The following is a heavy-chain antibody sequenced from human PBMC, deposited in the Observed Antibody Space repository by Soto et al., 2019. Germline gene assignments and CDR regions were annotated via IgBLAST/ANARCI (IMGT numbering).Heavy chain of an antibody. J-gene: IGHJ4*02. D-gene: IGHD3-22*01. V-gene: IGHV1-46*01. CDR2: INPSGGST. CDR1: GYTFTSYY. Sequence: ASVKVSCKASGYTFTSYYIHWVRQAPGQGLECMGIINPSGGSTIYAQKFQGRVTMTRDTSTATVYMELSSLRSEDTAVYYCARGGITMVVVASGWDYWGQGALVTVSS. CDR3: ARGGITMVVVASGWDY.